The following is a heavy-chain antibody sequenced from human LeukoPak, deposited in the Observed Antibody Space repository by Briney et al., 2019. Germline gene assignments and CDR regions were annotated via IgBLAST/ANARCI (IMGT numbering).Heavy chain of an antibody. CDR3: ARERGPYGGYVGFDY. CDR2: IYYSGST. D-gene: IGHD4-17*01. J-gene: IGHJ4*02. Sequence: SQTLSLTCTVSGGSISSGDYYWRWIRQPPGTGLEWIGYIYYSGSTYYNPSLKSRVTISVDTSKNQFSLKLSSVTAADTAVYYCARERGPYGGYVGFDYWGQGTLVTVSS. CDR1: GGSISSGDYY. V-gene: IGHV4-30-4*01.